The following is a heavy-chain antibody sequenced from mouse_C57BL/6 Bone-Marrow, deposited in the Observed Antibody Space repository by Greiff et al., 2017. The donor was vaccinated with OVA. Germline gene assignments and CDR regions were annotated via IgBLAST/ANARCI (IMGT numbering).Heavy chain of an antibody. J-gene: IGHJ4*01. CDR3: ARDHYYGSSYDAMDY. V-gene: IGHV7-1*01. Sequence: EVQVVESGGGLVQSGRSLRLSCATSGFTFSDFYMEWVRQAPGKGLEWIAASRNKANDYTTEYSASVKGRFIVSRDTSQSILYLQMNALRAEDTAIYYCARDHYYGSSYDAMDYWGQGTSVTVSS. D-gene: IGHD1-1*01. CDR2: SRNKANDYTT. CDR1: GFTFSDFY.